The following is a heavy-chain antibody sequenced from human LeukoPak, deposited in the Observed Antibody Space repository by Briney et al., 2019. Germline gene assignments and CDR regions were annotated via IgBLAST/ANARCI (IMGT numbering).Heavy chain of an antibody. D-gene: IGHD2-21*02. CDR3: ARDLYCGGNCYPYYLDN. Sequence: GGTLRLSCAASGFSFSRHWMHCVRQDPGRGLLWLSVISSDGSRAFYAGSVKGRFTISRDNAKNTLSLQMNSLRAEDTAIYFCARDLYCGGNCYPYYLDNWGQGSLLTVSS. V-gene: IGHV3-74*01. J-gene: IGHJ4*02. CDR1: GFSFSRHW. CDR2: ISSDGSRA.